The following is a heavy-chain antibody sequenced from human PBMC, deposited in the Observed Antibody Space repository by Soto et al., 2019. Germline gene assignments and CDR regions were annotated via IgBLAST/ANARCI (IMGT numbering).Heavy chain of an antibody. J-gene: IGHJ6*02. CDR1: GGSISSYY. V-gene: IGHV4-59*01. Sequence: PSETLSLTCTVSGGSISSYYWSWIRQPPGKGLEWIGYIYYSGSTNYNPSLKSRVTISVDTSKNQFSLKLSSVTAADTAVYYCARARHYCSSTSCYTPPYYYYGMDVWGQGTTVTVSS. CDR2: IYYSGST. CDR3: ARARHYCSSTSCYTPPYYYYGMDV. D-gene: IGHD2-2*02.